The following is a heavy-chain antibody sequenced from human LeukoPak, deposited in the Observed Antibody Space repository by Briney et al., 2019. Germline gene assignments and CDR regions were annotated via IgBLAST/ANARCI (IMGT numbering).Heavy chain of an antibody. CDR3: ARNWYLTSYGMTS. CDR1: GFTFRNYW. V-gene: IGHV3-7*05. J-gene: IGHJ6*02. Sequence: GGSLTLSCAASGFTFRNYWMTWVRQAPGKGLEWVANIKEDGGEEYYVDSVKGRFTISRDNAKNLLYLQLNSLRVEDTAVYYCARNWYLTSYGMTSGAKGPRSPSP. D-gene: IGHD1-7*01. CDR2: IKEDGGEE.